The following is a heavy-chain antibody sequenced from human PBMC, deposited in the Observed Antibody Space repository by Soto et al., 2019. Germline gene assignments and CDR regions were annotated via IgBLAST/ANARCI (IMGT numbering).Heavy chain of an antibody. CDR2: ISYSGNT. V-gene: IGHV4-59*01. CDR3: ARDSGITGNFDY. Sequence: PSETLSLTCTVSGGSISSFYWSWIRQPPGKGLEWIGYISYSGNTNYNPSLKSRVTISEGTSKNQFSLRLRSVTAADTAVYYCARDSGITGNFDYWGHGTLVTVSS. D-gene: IGHD1-20*01. CDR1: GGSISSFY. J-gene: IGHJ4*01.